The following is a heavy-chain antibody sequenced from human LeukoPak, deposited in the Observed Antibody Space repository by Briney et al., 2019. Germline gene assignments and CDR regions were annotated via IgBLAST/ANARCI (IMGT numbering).Heavy chain of an antibody. CDR3: ARGIAAADY. Sequence: GRSLRLSCAASGFTFSSYGMHWVRQAPGKGLEWVAVISYDGSNKYYADSVKGRFTISRDNSKNTLYLQMNSLRAEDTAVYYCARGIAAADYWGQGTLVTVSS. CDR1: GFTFSSYG. V-gene: IGHV3-30*03. CDR2: ISYDGSNK. J-gene: IGHJ4*02. D-gene: IGHD6-13*01.